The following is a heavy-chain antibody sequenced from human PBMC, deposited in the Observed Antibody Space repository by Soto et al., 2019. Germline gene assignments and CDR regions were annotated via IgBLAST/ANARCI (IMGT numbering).Heavy chain of an antibody. J-gene: IGHJ5*02. CDR3: AKDRHSWVRYNWFDP. CDR2: ISGSGGST. D-gene: IGHD3-3*02. CDR1: GFTFSSYA. Sequence: PGGSLRLSCAASGFTFSSYAMSWVRQDPGKGLEWVSAISGSGGSTYYADSVKGRFTISRDNSKNTLYLQMNSLRAEDTAVYYCAKDRHSWVRYNWFDPWGQGTLVTVSS. V-gene: IGHV3-23*01.